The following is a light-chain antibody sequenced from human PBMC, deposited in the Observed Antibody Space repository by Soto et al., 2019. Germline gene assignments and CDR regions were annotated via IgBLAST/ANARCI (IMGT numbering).Light chain of an antibody. J-gene: IGKJ1*01. CDR1: QSIITY. CDR3: QQSYGTHPT. CDR2: AAS. Sequence: DIQMTQSPSSLSASVGDRVTVTCRASQSIITYLNWYQQKPGKAPKLLISAASRLQSGVPSRFSGGGSGTDFTLTISSLQPEDFGSYYCQQSYGTHPTFGQGTNVEI. V-gene: IGKV1-39*01.